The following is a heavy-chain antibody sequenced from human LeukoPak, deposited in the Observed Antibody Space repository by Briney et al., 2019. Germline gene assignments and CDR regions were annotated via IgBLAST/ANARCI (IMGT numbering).Heavy chain of an antibody. D-gene: IGHD2-2*01. CDR2: IYPRDSDT. CDR1: GYSFTSYW. J-gene: IGHJ4*02. Sequence: GESLKISCKASGYSFTSYWIGWVRQMPGKGLEWIGLIYPRDSDTRYSPSFQGQVTISADKSISTAYLQWSSLKASDTAMYYCATARTSVVPAAMTYWGQGTLVTVSS. V-gene: IGHV5-51*01. CDR3: ATARTSVVPAAMTY.